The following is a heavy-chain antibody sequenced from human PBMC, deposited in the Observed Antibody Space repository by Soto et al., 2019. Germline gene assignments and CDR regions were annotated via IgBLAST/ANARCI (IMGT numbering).Heavy chain of an antibody. J-gene: IGHJ2*01. CDR2: IIPIFGTA. CDR1: GGTFSSYT. Sequence: QVQLVQSGAEVKKPGSSVTVSCKASGGTFSSYTISWVRQAPGQGLEWMGGIIPIFGTANYAQKFQGRVTIPADESTSTAYMELSSLRCEDTAVYYCARGNHRWLQLWYFDLWGRGTLVTVSS. D-gene: IGHD5-12*01. CDR3: ARGNHRWLQLWYFDL. V-gene: IGHV1-69*12.